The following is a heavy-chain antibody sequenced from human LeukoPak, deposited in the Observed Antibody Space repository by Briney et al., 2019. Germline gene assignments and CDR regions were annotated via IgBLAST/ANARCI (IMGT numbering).Heavy chain of an antibody. D-gene: IGHD2-2*01. V-gene: IGHV4-30-4*08. Sequence: SQTLSLTRTVSGGTISSGGFYWVWIPQPPGKGLEWSGYIYYSGSTYYNPSHKSLVTLSVDTSKTQFSQKLSLETGANTVEYFGAIYNYYCSSTICHMDVWGKGTTVTVSS. J-gene: IGHJ6*03. CDR1: GGTISSGGFY. CDR3: AIYNYYCSSTICHMDV. CDR2: IYYSGST.